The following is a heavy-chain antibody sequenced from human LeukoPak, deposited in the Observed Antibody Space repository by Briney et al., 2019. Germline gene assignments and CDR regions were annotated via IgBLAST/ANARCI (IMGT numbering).Heavy chain of an antibody. J-gene: IGHJ4*02. Sequence: PGGSLRLPCAASGFTFSSYLIHWVRQAPGKGLEWVAVILYDGSNKYYADSVKGRFTISRDNSKNTLYLQMNSLRAEDTAVYYCARSLTTVVTKAGFDYWGQGTLVTVST. CDR1: GFTFSSYL. CDR3: ARSLTTVVTKAGFDY. D-gene: IGHD4-23*01. CDR2: ILYDGSNK. V-gene: IGHV3-33*01.